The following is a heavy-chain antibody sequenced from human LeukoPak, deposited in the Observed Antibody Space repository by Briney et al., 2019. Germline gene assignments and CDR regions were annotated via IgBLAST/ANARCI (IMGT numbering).Heavy chain of an antibody. J-gene: IGHJ5*02. CDR1: GFTVSSNY. Sequence: GGSLRLSCAASGFTVSSNYMSWVCQAPGKGLEWVSVIYSGGSTYYADSVKGRFTISRDNSKNTLYLQMNSLRAEDTAVYYCAGTAAGTRWFDPWGQGTLVTVSS. CDR3: AGTAAGTRWFDP. CDR2: IYSGGST. D-gene: IGHD6-13*01. V-gene: IGHV3-66*02.